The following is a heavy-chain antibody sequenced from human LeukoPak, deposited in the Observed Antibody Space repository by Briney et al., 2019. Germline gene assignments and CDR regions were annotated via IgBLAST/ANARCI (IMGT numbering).Heavy chain of an antibody. V-gene: IGHV3-23*01. D-gene: IGHD1-26*01. J-gene: IGHJ4*02. CDR3: VRDRGTYRPIDY. CDR1: GFTFSSYA. CDR2: ISASGEST. Sequence: PGGSLRLSCAASGFTFSSYAMSWVRQAAGKGLEWVSTISASGESTYYAGSVKGRFTISRDNSKNTLYLEMNSLRAEDTAIYYCVRDRGTYRPIDYWGQGTLVTVSS.